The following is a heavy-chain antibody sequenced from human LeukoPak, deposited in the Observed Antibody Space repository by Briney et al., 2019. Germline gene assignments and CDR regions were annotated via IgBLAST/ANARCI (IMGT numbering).Heavy chain of an antibody. CDR1: GFSFSSYS. CDR3: ARGLYYYGTDAFDI. V-gene: IGHV3-21*01. J-gene: IGHJ3*02. Sequence: TGGSLRLSCAAPGFSFSSYSMNWVRQAPGRGLEWVSSMSASGNYIYYADSVKGRFTISRDSVENSLYLQMNSLGAEDTAVYYCARGLYYYGTDAFDIWGQGTMSPSL. CDR2: MSASGNYI. D-gene: IGHD3-16*01.